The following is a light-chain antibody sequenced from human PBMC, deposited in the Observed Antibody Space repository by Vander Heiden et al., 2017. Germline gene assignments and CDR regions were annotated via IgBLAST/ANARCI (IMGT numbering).Light chain of an antibody. V-gene: IGKV3-11*01. CDR1: QSVSSY. CDR2: DAS. J-gene: IGKJ3*01. Sequence: EIVLTQSPATLSLSPGERATLSCRASQSVSSYLAWYQQKPGQAPRLLIYDASNRATGIKARFSGSGYGTDFTLTISSREPEDFAVYYCQKRSNGHQRDTFGHGTKVDIK. CDR3: QKRSNGHQRDT.